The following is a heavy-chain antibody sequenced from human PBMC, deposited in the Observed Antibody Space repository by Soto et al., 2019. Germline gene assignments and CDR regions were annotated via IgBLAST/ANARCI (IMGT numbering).Heavy chain of an antibody. CDR2: IRSKPNNYAT. CDR3: ATGYAIITN. V-gene: IGHV3-73*01. Sequence: GGSRRLSCAASGFTFSGSAMHWVRQTSGKGLEWVGRIRSKPNNYATAYAASVKGRFTISRDDSKNTAYLQMNSLETEDTAVYYCATGYAIITNWAQGTPVTVSS. CDR1: GFTFSGSA. D-gene: IGHD2-8*01. J-gene: IGHJ4*02.